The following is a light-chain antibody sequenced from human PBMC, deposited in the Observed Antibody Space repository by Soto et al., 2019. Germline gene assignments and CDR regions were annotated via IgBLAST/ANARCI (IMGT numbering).Light chain of an antibody. CDR1: QSVSIK. J-gene: IGKJ1*01. V-gene: IGKV3-15*01. CDR3: QQYKTWPTTT. Sequence: EMVRTQSPATLAVAPGASVALPCRASQSVSIKLAWYQQKPCQAPRLLIYDTSTRATGIPARFSGSGSGTEFTHTISSLPSEDFAVSYCQQYKTWPTTTIGQGTKVDIK. CDR2: DTS.